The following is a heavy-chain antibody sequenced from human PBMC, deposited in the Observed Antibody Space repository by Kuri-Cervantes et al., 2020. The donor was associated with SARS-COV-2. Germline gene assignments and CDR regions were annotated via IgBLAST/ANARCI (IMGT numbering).Heavy chain of an antibody. CDR3: ARGRGGYYMGGYYFYSMDV. Sequence: SQTLSLTCAAFGGSSSGYYWGWIRQPPGKGLEWIGEINQSGSTSYSPSLKSRLTISVDTSENQFSLKLSSVTAADTAVYYCARGRGGYYMGGYYFYSMDVWGKGTTVTVSS. CDR1: GGSSSGYY. V-gene: IGHV4-34*01. J-gene: IGHJ6*03. D-gene: IGHD3-3*01. CDR2: INQSGST.